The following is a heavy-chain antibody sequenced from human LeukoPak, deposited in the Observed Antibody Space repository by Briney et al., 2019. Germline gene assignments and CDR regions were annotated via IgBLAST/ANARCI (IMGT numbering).Heavy chain of an antibody. CDR2: INPNSGGT. CDR3: ARDRRGRYCSSISCYLGCFDP. J-gene: IGHJ5*02. Sequence: AASVKVSCKASGYTFTGYYMHWVRQAPGQGPEWMGWINPNSGGTNYAQKFQGRVTMTRDTSISTAYMELSRLRSDDTAVYYCARDRRGRYCSSISCYLGCFDPWGQGTLVTVSS. CDR1: GYTFTGYY. D-gene: IGHD2-2*01. V-gene: IGHV1-2*02.